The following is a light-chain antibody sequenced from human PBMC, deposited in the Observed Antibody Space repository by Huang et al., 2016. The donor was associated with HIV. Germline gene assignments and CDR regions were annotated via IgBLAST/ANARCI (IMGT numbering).Light chain of an antibody. V-gene: IGKV1-39*01. CDR3: QQTYSTPRT. CDR2: AAS. Sequence: DIQMTQSPSSLSASVGDRVTITCRASQNINTYLNWYQQKPGKAPKLLIYAASSLRSGVPSRFSGSGSGTDFTLTISSLQREDFATYFCQQTYSTPRTFGQGTRVEIK. CDR1: QNINTY. J-gene: IGKJ1*01.